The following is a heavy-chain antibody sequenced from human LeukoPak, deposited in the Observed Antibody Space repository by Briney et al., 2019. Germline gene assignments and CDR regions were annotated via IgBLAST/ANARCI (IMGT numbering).Heavy chain of an antibody. J-gene: IGHJ2*01. CDR2: ISGSGGST. CDR1: GFTFSSYA. D-gene: IGHD6-13*01. V-gene: IGHV3-23*01. Sequence: GTSLRLSCAASGFTFSSYAMSWVRQAPGKGLEWVSSISGSGGSTYYADSVKGRFTISRDNSKNTLYLQMNSLRAEDTAVYYCAKAPGGYTSTWYPSGYFDLWGRGTLVTVSS. CDR3: AKAPGGYTSTWYPSGYFDL.